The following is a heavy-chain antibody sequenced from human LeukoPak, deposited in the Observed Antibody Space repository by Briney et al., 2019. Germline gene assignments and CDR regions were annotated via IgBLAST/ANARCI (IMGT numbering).Heavy chain of an antibody. Sequence: GESLKISCKGSGYSFTSYWIGWVRQMHGKGLEWMGINYPGDSDTRYSPSFQGQVTISADKSISTAYLQGSSLKASDTAMYYCARHRFVPYNWFDPWGQGTLVTVSS. V-gene: IGHV5-51*01. CDR2: NYPGDSDT. CDR1: GYSFTSYW. CDR3: ARHRFVPYNWFDP. J-gene: IGHJ5*02. D-gene: IGHD3-10*01.